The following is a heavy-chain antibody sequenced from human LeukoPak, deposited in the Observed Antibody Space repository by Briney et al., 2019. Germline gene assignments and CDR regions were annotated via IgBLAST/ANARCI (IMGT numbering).Heavy chain of an antibody. J-gene: IGHJ6*03. CDR2: ISSSSSYI. CDR3: ARSLFGDVVVPAATYYYCYMDV. CDR1: GFTFSSYS. V-gene: IGHV3-21*01. Sequence: GGSRRLSCAASGFTFSSYSMNWVRQAPGKGLEWVSSISSSSSYIYYADSVKGRFTISRDNAKNSLYLQMNSLRAEDTAVYYCARSLFGDVVVPAATYYYCYMDVWGKGTTVTVSS. D-gene: IGHD2-2*01.